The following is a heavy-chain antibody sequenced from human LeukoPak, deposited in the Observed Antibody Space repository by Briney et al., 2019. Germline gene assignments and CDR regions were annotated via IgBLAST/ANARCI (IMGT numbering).Heavy chain of an antibody. CDR3: ARGRGGYCGGGSCYTFDY. D-gene: IGHD2-15*01. CDR2: INAGNGNT. CDR1: GYTFTSYA. V-gene: IGHV1-3*01. Sequence: ASVKVSCKASGYTFTSYAMHWVRQAPGQRLEWMGWINAGNGNTKYSQKFQGRVTITRDTSASTAYMELSSLRSEDTAVYYCARGRGGYCGGGSCYTFDYWGQGTLVTVSS. J-gene: IGHJ4*02.